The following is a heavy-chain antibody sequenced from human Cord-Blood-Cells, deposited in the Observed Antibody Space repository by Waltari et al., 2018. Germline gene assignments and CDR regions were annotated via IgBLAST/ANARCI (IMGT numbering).Heavy chain of an antibody. J-gene: IGHJ4*02. D-gene: IGHD3-16*01. V-gene: IGHV3-30-3*01. CDR1: GFTFSRYA. Sequence: QVQLVESGGGVVQPGRSLRLSCAASGFTFSRYAMHWVRQAPGKGLEWVAVISYDGSNKYYADSVKGRFTISRDNSKNTLYLQMNSLRAEDTAVYYCARDLRRGFDYWGQGTLVTVAS. CDR2: ISYDGSNK. CDR3: ARDLRRGFDY.